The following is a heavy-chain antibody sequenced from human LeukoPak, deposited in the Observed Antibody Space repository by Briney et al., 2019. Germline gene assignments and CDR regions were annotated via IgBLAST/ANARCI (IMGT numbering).Heavy chain of an antibody. CDR2: ISSSGSTI. CDR1: GFTFSSYG. D-gene: IGHD3-10*01. V-gene: IGHV3-21*04. Sequence: GGSLRLSCAASGFTFSSYGMSWVRQAPGKGLEWVSAISSSGSTIYYADSVKGRFTISRDNAKNSLYLQMNSLRAEDTAVYYCARRVWFGELLYYFDYWGQGTLVTVSS. CDR3: ARRVWFGELLYYFDY. J-gene: IGHJ4*02.